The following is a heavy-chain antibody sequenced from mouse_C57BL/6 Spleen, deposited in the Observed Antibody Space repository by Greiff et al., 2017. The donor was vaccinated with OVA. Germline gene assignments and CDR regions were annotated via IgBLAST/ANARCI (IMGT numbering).Heavy chain of an antibody. CDR1: GFTFSDYG. CDR3: ARSYGSSPMDY. J-gene: IGHJ4*01. Sequence: EVKVVESGGGLVKPGGSLKLSCAASGFTFSDYGMHWVRQAPEKGLEWVAYISSGSSTIYYADTVKGRFTISRDNAKNTLFLQMTSLRSEDTAMYYCARSYGSSPMDYWGQGTSVTVSS. D-gene: IGHD1-1*01. V-gene: IGHV5-17*01. CDR2: ISSGSSTI.